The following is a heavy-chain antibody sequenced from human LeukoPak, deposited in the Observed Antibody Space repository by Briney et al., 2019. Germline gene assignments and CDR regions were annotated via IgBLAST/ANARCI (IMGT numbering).Heavy chain of an antibody. CDR1: GFTFSSYA. D-gene: IGHD3-3*01. J-gene: IGHJ4*02. Sequence: GGSLRLSCAASGFTFSSYAMSWVRQAPGKGLVWVSRINSDGSSTSYADSVKGRFTISRDNAKNTLYLQMNSLRAEDTAVYYCARAPNYDFWSGYSYYFDYWSQGTLVTVSS. CDR2: INSDGSST. CDR3: ARAPNYDFWSGYSYYFDY. V-gene: IGHV3-74*01.